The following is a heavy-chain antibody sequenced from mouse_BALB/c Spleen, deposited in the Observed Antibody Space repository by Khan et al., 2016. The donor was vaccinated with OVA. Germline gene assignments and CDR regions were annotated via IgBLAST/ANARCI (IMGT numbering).Heavy chain of an antibody. D-gene: IGHD2-3*01. Sequence: QVQLQQPGPEVVRPGVSVKISCKGSGYTFTDYAMHWVKQSHAKSLEWIGLISIYSGNTNYKQKFKGKATMTVDKSSSTAYMELARLTSEDSAIYYFTRPAYDGYYDYWGQGTTLTVSS. V-gene: IGHV1S137*01. J-gene: IGHJ2*01. CDR3: TRPAYDGYYDY. CDR1: GYTFTDYA. CDR2: ISIYSGNT.